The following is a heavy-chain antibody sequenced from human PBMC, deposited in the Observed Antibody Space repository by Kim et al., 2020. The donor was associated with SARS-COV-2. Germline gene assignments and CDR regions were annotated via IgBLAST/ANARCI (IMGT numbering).Heavy chain of an antibody. Sequence: GGSLRLSCAASGFTFSSYAMSWVRQAPGKGLEWVSAISGSGGSTYYADSVKGRFTISRDNSKNTLYLQMNSLRAEDTAVYYCAKDWCSGGSCYSGAFDIWGQGTMVTVSS. CDR2: ISGSGGST. D-gene: IGHD2-15*01. V-gene: IGHV3-23*01. CDR3: AKDWCSGGSCYSGAFDI. J-gene: IGHJ3*02. CDR1: GFTFSSYA.